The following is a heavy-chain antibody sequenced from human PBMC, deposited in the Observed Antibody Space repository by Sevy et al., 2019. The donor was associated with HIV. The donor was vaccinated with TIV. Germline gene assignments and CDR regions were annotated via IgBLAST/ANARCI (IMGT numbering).Heavy chain of an antibody. CDR2: ISSSGSTI. CDR3: ARDPDSNYVKVGY. V-gene: IGHV3-48*03. CDR1: GFTFSSYE. J-gene: IGHJ4*02. D-gene: IGHD4-4*01. Sequence: GGSLRLSCAASGFTFSSYEMNWVRQAPGKGLEWVSYISSSGSTIYYADSVKGRFTISRDNAKNSLYLQMNCLSAEDTAVYYCARDPDSNYVKVGYWGQGTLVTVSS.